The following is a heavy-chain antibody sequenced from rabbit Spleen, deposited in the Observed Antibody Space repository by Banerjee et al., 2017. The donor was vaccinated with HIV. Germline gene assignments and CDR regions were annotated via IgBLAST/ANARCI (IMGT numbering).Heavy chain of an antibody. CDR3: ARGSATMTMVITGFYFNL. J-gene: IGHJ4*01. V-gene: IGHV1S45*01. CDR2: IYGGVITIP. Sequence: QQQLEESGGGLVKPGGTLTLTCTASGFSFSTDYYMCWVRQAPGKGLECIACIYGGVITIPYCATWAKGRFTISKSSSTTVTRQMTSLTAADTATYFCARGSATMTMVITGFYFNLGGPGSLVTVS. D-gene: IGHD2-1*01. CDR1: GFSFSTDYY.